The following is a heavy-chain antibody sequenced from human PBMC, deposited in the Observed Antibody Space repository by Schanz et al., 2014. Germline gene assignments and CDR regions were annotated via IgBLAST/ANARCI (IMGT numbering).Heavy chain of an antibody. CDR2: ISYDGSTK. CDR1: GFTLSSYA. V-gene: IGHV3-30*04. Sequence: QVQLVESGGGVVQPGRSLRLSCAASGFTLSSYAMHWVRQAPGKGQEWMAVISYDGSTKYYADSVKGRFTISRDNSKSTLYLQMNSLRAEDTAVYYCAREGQYYYDSTDYFDYWGQGTLVTVSS. J-gene: IGHJ4*02. CDR3: AREGQYYYDSTDYFDY. D-gene: IGHD3-22*01.